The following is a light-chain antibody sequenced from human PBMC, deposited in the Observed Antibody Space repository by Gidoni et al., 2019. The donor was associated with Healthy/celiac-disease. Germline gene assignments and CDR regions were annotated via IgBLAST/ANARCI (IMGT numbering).Light chain of an antibody. Sequence: DIQITQSPSSLSASVGDRVTITYKASQDIRNYLNWYQQKPAKAPKLLIYDASNLETGVPSRFSGSGSGTDFTFTISSLQPEDIATYYCQQYDNLPTFGGGTKVEIK. J-gene: IGKJ4*01. CDR2: DAS. CDR1: QDIRNY. V-gene: IGKV1-33*01. CDR3: QQYDNLPT.